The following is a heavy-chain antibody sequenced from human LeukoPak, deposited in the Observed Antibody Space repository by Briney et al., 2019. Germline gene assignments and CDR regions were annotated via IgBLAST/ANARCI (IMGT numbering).Heavy chain of an antibody. Sequence: NPGGSLRLSCAASGFTFSSYAMSWVRQAPGKGLEWVSAISGSGGSTYYADSVKGRFTISRDNSKNTLYLQMNSLRAEDTAVYYCAKVGLGLVVPAEGGDAFDIWGQGTMVTVSS. J-gene: IGHJ3*02. CDR2: ISGSGGST. CDR1: GFTFSSYA. CDR3: AKVGLGLVVPAEGGDAFDI. D-gene: IGHD2-2*01. V-gene: IGHV3-23*01.